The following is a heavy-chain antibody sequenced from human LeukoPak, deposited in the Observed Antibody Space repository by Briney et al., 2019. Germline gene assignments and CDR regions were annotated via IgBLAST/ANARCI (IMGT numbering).Heavy chain of an antibody. V-gene: IGHV3-21*01. Sequence: GGSLRLSCAGSGFIFSDFGMNWVRQAPGKGLEFVSSMSSSGGYIYYADSVKGCFTMSRDNAKESVFLEMNSLRADDTAVYYCATYSSLNAREFQYWGQGTLVTVSS. CDR1: GFIFSDFG. CDR2: MSSSGGYI. D-gene: IGHD3-22*01. CDR3: ATYSSLNAREFQY. J-gene: IGHJ1*01.